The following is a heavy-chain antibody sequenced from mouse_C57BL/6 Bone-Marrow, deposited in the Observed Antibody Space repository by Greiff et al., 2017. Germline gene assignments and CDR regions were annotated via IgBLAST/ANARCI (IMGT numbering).Heavy chain of an antibody. V-gene: IGHV5-6*01. Sequence: EVKLVESGGDLVKPGGSLKLSCAASGFTFSSYGMSWVRQTPDKRLEWVATISSGGSYTYYPDSVKGRFTISRDNAKNTLYLQMRSLKSEDTAMYYCARLAYGTKPDWYFDVWGTGTTVTVSS. J-gene: IGHJ1*03. D-gene: IGHD1-1*01. CDR2: ISSGGSYT. CDR3: ARLAYGTKPDWYFDV. CDR1: GFTFSSYG.